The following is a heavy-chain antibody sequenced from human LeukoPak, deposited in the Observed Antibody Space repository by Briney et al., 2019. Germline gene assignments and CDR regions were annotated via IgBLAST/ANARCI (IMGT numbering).Heavy chain of an antibody. CDR3: ARDQGMRQVWNCFYT. Sequence: GGSLRLSCAASGFSLSSFGMRWVRQAPGKGLEWVAVVSHEEATHNYAYSVRGRFTICRDNFKNTLYLQMSSLRAEDTAVYYCARDQGMRQVWNCFYTCGQETLVTVSS. V-gene: IGHV3-33*01. J-gene: IGHJ5*02. CDR1: GFSLSSFG. CDR2: VSHEEATH. D-gene: IGHD1-1*01.